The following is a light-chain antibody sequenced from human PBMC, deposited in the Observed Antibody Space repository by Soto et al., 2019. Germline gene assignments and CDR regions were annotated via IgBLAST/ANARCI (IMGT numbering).Light chain of an antibody. V-gene: IGLV3-21*01. CDR2: YDS. CDR3: QVRDSSSDHVI. J-gene: IGLJ2*01. CDR1: NIGRKS. Sequence: SYELTQPPSVSVAPGKTARITCGGNNIGRKSVHWYQQKPGQAPVLVIYYDSDRPSGIPERFSGSNPGNTATLTISRVEAGDEADYYCQVRDSSSDHVIFGGGTKVTVL.